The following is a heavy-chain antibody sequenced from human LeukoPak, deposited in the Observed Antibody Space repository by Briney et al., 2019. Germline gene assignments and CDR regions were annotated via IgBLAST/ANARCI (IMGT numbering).Heavy chain of an antibody. Sequence: SAKVSCKASGGTFSSYAISWVRQAPGQGLEWMGGIIPIFGTANYAQKFQGRVTITADKSTSTAYMELSSLRSEDTAVYYCARDLMGDYGDWNFDYWGQGTLVTVSS. CDR2: IIPIFGTA. V-gene: IGHV1-69*06. D-gene: IGHD4-17*01. CDR1: GGTFSSYA. J-gene: IGHJ4*02. CDR3: ARDLMGDYGDWNFDY.